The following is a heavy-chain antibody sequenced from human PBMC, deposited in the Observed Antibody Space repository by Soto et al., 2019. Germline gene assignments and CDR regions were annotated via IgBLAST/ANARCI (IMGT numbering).Heavy chain of an antibody. Sequence: EVQLLESWGGLVQPGGSLRLSCAASGFTFSSYAMSWVRQAPGKGLEWVSAISGSGGSTYYADSVKGRFTISRDNSKNTLYLQMNSLRAEDTAVYYCAKSTVGSGSYFYFDYWGQGTLVTVSS. V-gene: IGHV3-23*01. D-gene: IGHD3-10*01. CDR3: AKSTVGSGSYFYFDY. CDR2: ISGSGGST. CDR1: GFTFSSYA. J-gene: IGHJ4*02.